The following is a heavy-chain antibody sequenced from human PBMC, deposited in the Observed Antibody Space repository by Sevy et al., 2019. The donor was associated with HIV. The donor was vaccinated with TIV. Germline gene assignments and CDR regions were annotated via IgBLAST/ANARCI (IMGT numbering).Heavy chain of an antibody. CDR3: ATAGYYDSSGYYSTEAGLAFDI. V-gene: IGHV4-30-4*01. D-gene: IGHD3-22*01. Sequence: SETLSLTCTVSGGSISSGDYYWSWIRQPPGKGLEWIGYIYYSGSTYYNPSLKSRVTTSVDTSKNQFSLKLSSVTAADTAVYYCATAGYYDSSGYYSTEAGLAFDIWGRGTMVTVSS. CDR2: IYYSGST. CDR1: GGSISSGDYY. J-gene: IGHJ3*02.